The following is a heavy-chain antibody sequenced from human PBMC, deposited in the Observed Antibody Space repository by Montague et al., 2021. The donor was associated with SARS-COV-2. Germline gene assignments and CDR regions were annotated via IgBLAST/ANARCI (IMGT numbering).Heavy chain of an antibody. CDR1: GFSLSTSGMR. D-gene: IGHD3-9*01. V-gene: IGHV2-70*04. CDR2: IDWDDDK. CDR3: ARSYYDILTNYYDAFDI. J-gene: IGHJ3*02. Sequence: PALVKPTKTLTLTCTLSGFSLSTSGMRASWIRQPPGKALEWLARIDWDDDKFYSTSLKTRLTISKDTSKNQVVLTMTNMDPVDTVTYYCARSYYDILTNYYDAFDIWGQGTMGTVSS.